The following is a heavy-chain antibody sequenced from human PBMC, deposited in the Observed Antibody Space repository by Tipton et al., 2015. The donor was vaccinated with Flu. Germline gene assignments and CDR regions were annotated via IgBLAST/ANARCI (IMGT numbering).Heavy chain of an antibody. J-gene: IGHJ6*02. D-gene: IGHD5-18*01. CDR3: ARDLGIQLLYYYGMDV. Sequence: TLSLTCTVSGGSISTYYWGWIRQPPGKGLEWIGCIYHSGSTYYNPSLKSRVTISVDTSKNQFSLKLRSVTAADTAVYYCARDLGIQLLYYYGMDVWGQGTTVTVS. CDR2: IYHSGST. CDR1: GGSISTYY. V-gene: IGHV4-38-2*02.